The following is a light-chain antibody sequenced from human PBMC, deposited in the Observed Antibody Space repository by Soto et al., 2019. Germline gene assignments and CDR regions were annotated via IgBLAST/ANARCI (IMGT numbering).Light chain of an antibody. Sequence: DIQLTQSPSLLSASVGDRVTITCRASQGISSHLAWYQQKSGKAPKLLMYAASTLQSGVPSRFSGSGSGTEFTLTISILQPEDFATYYCQQLNSYPLTFGGGTKVEIK. CDR3: QQLNSYPLT. J-gene: IGKJ4*01. V-gene: IGKV1-9*01. CDR1: QGISSH. CDR2: AAS.